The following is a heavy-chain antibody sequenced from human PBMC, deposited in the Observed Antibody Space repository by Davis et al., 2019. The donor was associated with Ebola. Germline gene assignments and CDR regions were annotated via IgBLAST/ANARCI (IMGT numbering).Heavy chain of an antibody. J-gene: IGHJ4*02. V-gene: IGHV3-23*01. CDR1: GFTFSSYP. CDR3: VTVRSGWSTFDY. D-gene: IGHD6-19*01. Sequence: GESLKISCAASGFTFSSYPMSWVRQAPGKGLEWVSAISGSGGSTYYADSVKGRFTISRDNAKNTLYLQMNSLRAEDTAVYYCVTVRSGWSTFDYWGQGTLVTVSS. CDR2: ISGSGGST.